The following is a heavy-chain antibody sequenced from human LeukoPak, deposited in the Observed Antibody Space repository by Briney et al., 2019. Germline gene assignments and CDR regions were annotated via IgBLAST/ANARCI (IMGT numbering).Heavy chain of an antibody. J-gene: IGHJ4*02. CDR1: GFTFSSYA. V-gene: IGHV3-23*01. CDR2: ISGSGGST. CDR3: ARVSYSGYDYTSPFAY. Sequence: GGSLRLSCAASGFTFSSYAMSWVRQAPGKGLEWVSAISGSGGSTYYADSVKGRFTISRDNSKNTLYLQMNSLRAEDTAVYYCARVSYSGYDYTSPFAYWGQGTLVTVSS. D-gene: IGHD5-12*01.